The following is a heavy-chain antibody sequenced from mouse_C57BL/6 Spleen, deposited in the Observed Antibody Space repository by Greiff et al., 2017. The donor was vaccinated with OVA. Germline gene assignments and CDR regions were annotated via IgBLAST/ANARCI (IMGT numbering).Heavy chain of an antibody. CDR3: ARCRSNSGWYFDV. J-gene: IGHJ1*03. D-gene: IGHD2-5*01. V-gene: IGHV1-61*01. CDR1: GYTFTSYW. Sequence: QVQLQQPGAELVRPGSSVKLSCKASGYTFTSYWMDWVKQRPGQGLEWIGNIYPSDSETHYNQKFKDKATLTVDKSSSTAYMQLSSLTSEDSAVYYCARCRSNSGWYFDVWGTGTTVTVSS. CDR2: IYPSDSET.